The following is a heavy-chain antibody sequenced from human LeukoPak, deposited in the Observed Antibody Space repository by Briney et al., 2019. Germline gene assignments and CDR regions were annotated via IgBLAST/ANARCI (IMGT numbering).Heavy chain of an antibody. CDR1: GGSISSYY. V-gene: IGHV4-59*01. CDR2: IYYSGST. D-gene: IGHD5-18*01. CDR3: ARVPDTAVDY. Sequence: SETLSLTCTVSGGSISSYYWSWIRQPPGKRLEWIGHIYYSGSTNYNPSLKSRVTISVDTSKNQFSLKLSSVTAADTAVYYCARVPDTAVDYWGQGTLVTVSS. J-gene: IGHJ4*02.